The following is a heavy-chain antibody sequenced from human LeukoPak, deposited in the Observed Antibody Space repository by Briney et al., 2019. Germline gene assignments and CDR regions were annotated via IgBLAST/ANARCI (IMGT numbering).Heavy chain of an antibody. V-gene: IGHV1-2*02. D-gene: IGHD6-13*01. CDR3: ARDLNPGIAAAGNFDY. Sequence: ASVKVSCKASGYTFTDYYIHWVRQAPGQGLEWMGWINPNSGGTNYAQKFQGRVTMTRDTSISTAYMELSRLRSDDTAVYYCARDLNPGIAAAGNFDYWGQGTLVTASS. CDR1: GYTFTDYY. J-gene: IGHJ4*02. CDR2: INPNSGGT.